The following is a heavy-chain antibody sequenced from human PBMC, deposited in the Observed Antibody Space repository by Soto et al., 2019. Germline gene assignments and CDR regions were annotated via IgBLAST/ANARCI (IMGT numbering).Heavy chain of an antibody. CDR2: INEDGSQK. J-gene: IGHJ5*02. V-gene: IGHV3-7*03. CDR3: AKGGWLDD. Sequence: LRLSCAASGFTFSGYWMSWVRQAPGKGLEWVANINEDGSQKNYVDSVGGRFTISRDNAQNSLFLQMNSLRPEDTAVFYCAKGGWLDDWGPGTLVTVSS. CDR1: GFTFSGYW.